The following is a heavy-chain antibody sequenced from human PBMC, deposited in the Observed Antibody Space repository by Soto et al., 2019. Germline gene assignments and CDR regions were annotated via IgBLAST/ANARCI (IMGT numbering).Heavy chain of an antibody. CDR2: IIPIFGTA. D-gene: IGHD3-3*01. Sequence: SVKVSCKASGGTFSSYAISWVRQAPGQGLEWMGGIIPIFGTANYAQKFQGRVTITADESTSTAYMELSSLRSEDTAVYYCARDPSYYDFWSGHFDYWGQGTLVTVS. CDR1: GGTFSSYA. V-gene: IGHV1-69*13. J-gene: IGHJ4*02. CDR3: ARDPSYYDFWSGHFDY.